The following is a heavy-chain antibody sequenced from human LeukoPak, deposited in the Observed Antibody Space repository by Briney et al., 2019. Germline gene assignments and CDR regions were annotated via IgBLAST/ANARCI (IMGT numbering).Heavy chain of an antibody. J-gene: IGHJ4*02. Sequence: PGGSLRLSCAASGFSFSAYWMTRVRQAPGTGLEWVANINPAGSETYYVDPVKGRFSISRDNAKNLVYLQMNSRRAEDTAVYHCARFGYVAAVDVWGQGTPVTVSS. D-gene: IGHD2-15*01. V-gene: IGHV3-7*01. CDR2: INPAGSET. CDR1: GFSFSAYW. CDR3: ARFGYVAAVDV.